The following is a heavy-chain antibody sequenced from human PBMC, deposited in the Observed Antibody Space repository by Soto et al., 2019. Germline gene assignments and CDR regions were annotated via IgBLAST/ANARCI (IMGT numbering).Heavy chain of an antibody. J-gene: IGHJ5*02. V-gene: IGHV1-3*01. CDR3: ARGEDIVVVVAATYWFDP. CDR2: INAGNGNT. D-gene: IGHD2-15*01. CDR1: GYTFTSYA. Sequence: QVQLVQSGAEVKKPGASVKVSCKASGYTFTSYAMHWVRQAPGQRLEWMGWINAGNGNTKYSQKFQGRVTITRDTSASTAYMELSCLRSEDTAVYYCARGEDIVVVVAATYWFDPWGQGTLVTVSS.